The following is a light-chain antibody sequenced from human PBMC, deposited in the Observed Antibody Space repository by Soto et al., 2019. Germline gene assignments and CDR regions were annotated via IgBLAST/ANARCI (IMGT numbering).Light chain of an antibody. CDR3: LLSYSGARLYV. CDR2: DTS. V-gene: IGLV7-46*01. J-gene: IGLJ1*01. CDR1: TGAVTSGHY. Sequence: VVTQEPSLTVSPGGTVTLTCGSSTGAVTSGHYPYWFQQKPGQAPRTLIYDTSNKHSWTPARFSGSLLGGKAALTLSGAQPEDEAEYYCLLSYSGARLYVFGTGTKLTVL.